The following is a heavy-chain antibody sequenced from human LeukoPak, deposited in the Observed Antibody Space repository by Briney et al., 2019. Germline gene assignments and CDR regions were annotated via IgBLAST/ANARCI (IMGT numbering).Heavy chain of an antibody. CDR2: IYSGGST. D-gene: IGHD3-22*01. CDR1: GFTVSSNY. V-gene: IGHV3-66*01. J-gene: IGHJ4*02. CDR3: AKDSSGYPDYFDY. Sequence: GGSLRLSCAASGFTVSSNYMSWVRQAPGKGLEWVSVIYSGGSTYYADSVKGRFTISRDNSKNTLYLQMNSPRAEDTAVYYCAKDSSGYPDYFDYWGQGTLVTVSS.